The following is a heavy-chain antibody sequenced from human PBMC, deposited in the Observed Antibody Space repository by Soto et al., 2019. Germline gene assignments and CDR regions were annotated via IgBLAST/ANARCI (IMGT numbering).Heavy chain of an antibody. J-gene: IGHJ6*02. CDR3: ARDPRYSYGDPPHRGMDV. V-gene: IGHV1-69*10. CDR2: IIPLLDTT. D-gene: IGHD5-18*01. Sequence: SVKVSCKVSGGGFSSYAFNWVRQAPGQGLEWMGGIIPLLDTTNDAQNLQDRVTITADKSTYTVYMEMSRLRSEETALYYCARDPRYSYGDPPHRGMDVWGQGTTLTVSS. CDR1: GGGFSSYA.